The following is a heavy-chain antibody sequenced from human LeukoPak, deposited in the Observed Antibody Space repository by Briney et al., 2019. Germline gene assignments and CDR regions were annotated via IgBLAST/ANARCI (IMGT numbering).Heavy chain of an antibody. CDR1: GFTFSSYS. D-gene: IGHD6-13*01. CDR2: ISSSSSTI. CDR3: AREDLSSSWYGRVNWFDP. J-gene: IGHJ5*02. Sequence: GGSLRLSCAASGFTFSSYSMNWVRQAPGKGLEWVSYISSSSSTIYYADSVKGRFTISRDNAKNSLYLQMNSLRAEDTAVYYCAREDLSSSWYGRVNWFDPWGQGTLVTVSS. V-gene: IGHV3-48*04.